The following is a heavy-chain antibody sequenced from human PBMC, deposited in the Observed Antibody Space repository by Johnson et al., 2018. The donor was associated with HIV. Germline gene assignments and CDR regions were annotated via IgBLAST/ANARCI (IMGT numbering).Heavy chain of an antibody. CDR2: INWNGGST. CDR1: GFTFDDYG. V-gene: IGHV3-20*04. D-gene: IGHD6-13*01. Sequence: VQLVESGGGVVQPGRSLRLSCAASGFTFDDYGMSWVHQAPGKGLEWVSGINWNGGSTGYADSVKGRFTISRDNAKHSLYLHMNNVRAEDTAVYYCAKDWAYSSSWYDEGLAFDIWGQGTMVTVSS. J-gene: IGHJ3*02. CDR3: AKDWAYSSSWYDEGLAFDI.